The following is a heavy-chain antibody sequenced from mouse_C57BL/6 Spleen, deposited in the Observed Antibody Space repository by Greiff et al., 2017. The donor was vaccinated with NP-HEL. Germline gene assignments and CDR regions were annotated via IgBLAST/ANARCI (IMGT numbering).Heavy chain of an antibody. CDR2: IDPETGGT. CDR1: GYTFTDYD. V-gene: IGHV1-15*01. Sequence: VKLQQSGAELVRPGASVTLSCKASGYTFTDYDMHWVKQTPVHGLEWIGAIDPETGGTAYNQKFKGKAILTADKSSSTAYMELRSLTSEDSAVYYCTRIDYEGNYFDYWGQGTTLTVSS. J-gene: IGHJ2*01. D-gene: IGHD2-4*01. CDR3: TRIDYEGNYFDY.